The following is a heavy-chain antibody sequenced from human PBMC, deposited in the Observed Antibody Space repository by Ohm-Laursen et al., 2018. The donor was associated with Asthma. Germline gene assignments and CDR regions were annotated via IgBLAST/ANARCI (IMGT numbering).Heavy chain of an antibody. Sequence: ASVKVSCKASGYTFTSYGISWVRQAPGQGLEWMGWISAYNGNTNYAQKLQGRVTMTTDTSTSTAYMELSSLRSEDTAVYYCARDGAAAGDASFDYWGQGTLVTVSS. J-gene: IGHJ4*02. CDR3: ARDGAAAGDASFDY. D-gene: IGHD6-13*01. CDR2: ISAYNGNT. CDR1: GYTFTSYG. V-gene: IGHV1-18*01.